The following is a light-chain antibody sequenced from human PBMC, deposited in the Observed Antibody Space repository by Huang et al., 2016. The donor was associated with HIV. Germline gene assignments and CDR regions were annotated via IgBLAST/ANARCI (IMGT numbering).Light chain of an antibody. J-gene: IGKJ2*01. CDR1: QSVSSN. CDR2: GAS. V-gene: IGKV3-15*01. CDR3: QQYNNWPRT. Sequence: EIVMTQSPAPLSVSPGERATLSCRASQSVSSNVAWYQQKPGQAPRLLIYGASTRATGIPARFSGSGSGTEFTLTISSLQSEDFAVYYCQQYNNWPRTFGRGTKLEIK.